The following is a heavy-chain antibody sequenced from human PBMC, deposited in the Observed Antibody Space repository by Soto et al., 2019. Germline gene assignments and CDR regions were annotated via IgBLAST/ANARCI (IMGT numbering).Heavy chain of an antibody. V-gene: IGHV2-5*02. J-gene: IGHJ4*02. CDR3: AHRLAATGLFDY. Sequence: QITLKESGPTLVKPTQTLTLTCSFSGFSLSTSGVGVGWIRQPPGKALEWLALIYWDDDKLYSPSLKSRLTITKDTSKNQVVLTITNMDPVDTATYYCAHRLAATGLFDYWGQGTLVTVSS. CDR2: IYWDDDK. CDR1: GFSLSTSGVG. D-gene: IGHD6-13*01.